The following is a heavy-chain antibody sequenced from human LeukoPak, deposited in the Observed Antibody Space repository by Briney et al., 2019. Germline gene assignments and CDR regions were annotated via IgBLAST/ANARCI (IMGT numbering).Heavy chain of an antibody. D-gene: IGHD3-16*02. CDR2: IIPILGIA. J-gene: IGHJ6*02. V-gene: IGHV1-69*04. CDR1: GGTFSSYA. Sequence: SVKVSCKASGGTFSSYAISWVRQAPGQGLEWMGRIIPILGIANYAQKFQGRVTITADKSTSTAYMELSSLRSEDTAVYYCVNSGRLRLGESSLGMDVWGQGTTVTVSS. CDR3: VNSGRLRLGESSLGMDV.